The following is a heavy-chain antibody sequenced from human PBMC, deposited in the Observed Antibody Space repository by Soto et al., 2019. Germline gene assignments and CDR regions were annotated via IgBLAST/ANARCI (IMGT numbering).Heavy chain of an antibody. J-gene: IGHJ4*02. Sequence: PGGSLRLSCAASGFSFSTYAMSWVRQAPEKGLEWVSSISGSGSSTSYADSVRGRFTVSRDNSKNTLYLQMNSLRAEDTAVYYCAKTPHEGDFWSGYAARPSFDFWGLGTLVTVSS. CDR2: ISGSGSST. D-gene: IGHD3-3*01. V-gene: IGHV3-23*01. CDR1: GFSFSTYA. CDR3: AKTPHEGDFWSGYAARPSFDF.